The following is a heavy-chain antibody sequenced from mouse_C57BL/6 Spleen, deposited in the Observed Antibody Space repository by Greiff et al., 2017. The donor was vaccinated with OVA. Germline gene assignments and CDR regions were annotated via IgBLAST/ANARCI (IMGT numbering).Heavy chain of an antibody. V-gene: IGHV1-9*01. CDR2: ILPGSGST. D-gene: IGHD2-4*01. J-gene: IGHJ1*03. CDR1: GYTFTGYW. Sequence: QVQLQQSGAELMKPGASVKLSCKATGYTFTGYWIEWVKQRPGHGLEWIGEILPGSGSTNYNEKFKGKATFTADTSANTAYMQLSSLTTEDSAIYYCARSLIYYEYDVGYFDVWGTGTTVTVSS. CDR3: ARSLIYYEYDVGYFDV.